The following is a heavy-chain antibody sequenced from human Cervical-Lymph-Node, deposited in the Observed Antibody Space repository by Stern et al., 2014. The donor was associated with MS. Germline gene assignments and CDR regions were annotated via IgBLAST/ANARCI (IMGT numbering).Heavy chain of an antibody. Sequence: EVQLVQSGVELIRPGESLKISCKGSGYKFSIYWIAWVRQMPGKGLEWMGIIYPGDSETRYSPSFQGQVTMSADKSTSTAYLQWSSLNASDTAMYFCARQTTAWASDVWGQGTLVTVSS. V-gene: IGHV5-51*01. J-gene: IGHJ4*02. D-gene: IGHD1-14*01. CDR3: ARQTTAWASDV. CDR2: IYPGDSET. CDR1: GYKFSIYW.